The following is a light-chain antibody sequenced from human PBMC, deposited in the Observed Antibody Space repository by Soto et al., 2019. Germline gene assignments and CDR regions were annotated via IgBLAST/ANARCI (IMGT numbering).Light chain of an antibody. CDR1: GSDVGCYNY. J-gene: IGLJ1*01. CDR2: DVS. CDR3: SSYTGSSTLYV. V-gene: IGLV2-14*01. Sequence: QSARNQPASVFGSHGLTLTLSCTGTGSDVGCYNYVSWYQQHPGKAPKLMLYDVSNRPSGVSNRFSGSKSGNTASLAISGLQAEDEADYYCSSYTGSSTLYVFGTGTK.